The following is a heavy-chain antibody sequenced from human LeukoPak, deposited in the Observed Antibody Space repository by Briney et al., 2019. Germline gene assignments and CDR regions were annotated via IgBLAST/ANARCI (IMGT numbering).Heavy chain of an antibody. CDR1: GDSISSHY. CDR2: VYYSGST. V-gene: IGHV4-59*11. J-gene: IGHJ3*02. CDR3: ARAKDYGSYVETVDI. Sequence: PSETLSLTCTVSGDSISSHYWNWIRQPPGKGPEWIGYVYYSGSTTYNPSLRSRVTISIDTSKKHFSLKLTSMTAADTAVYFCARAKDYGSYVETVDIWGQGTMVTVSS. D-gene: IGHD4-17*01.